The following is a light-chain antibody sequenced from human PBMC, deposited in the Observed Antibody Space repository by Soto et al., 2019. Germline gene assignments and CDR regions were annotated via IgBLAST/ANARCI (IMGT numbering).Light chain of an antibody. CDR1: SSDVGGYNY. Sequence: QSALTQPASVSGSPGQSITISCSGTSSDVGGYNYVSWYQQNPGTAPKLLIYDVSIRPSGVSHRFSGSKSGNTASLTISGLQAGDEADYYCSSYRSSRTYVFGTGTKVTVL. CDR3: SSYRSSRTYV. CDR2: DVS. J-gene: IGLJ1*01. V-gene: IGLV2-14*01.